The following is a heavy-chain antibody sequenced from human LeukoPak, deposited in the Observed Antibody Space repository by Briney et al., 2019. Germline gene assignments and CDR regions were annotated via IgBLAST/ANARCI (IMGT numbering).Heavy chain of an antibody. CDR1: GGSISSGGYY. J-gene: IGHJ4*02. Sequence: SQTLSLTFTVSGGSISSGGYYWSWIRQHPGKGLEWIGSIYHSGSTYYNPSLKSRVTISVDTSKNQFSLKLSSVTAADTAVYYCARGTAVVVVAVLWGQGTLVTVSS. D-gene: IGHD2-15*01. CDR2: IYHSGST. CDR3: ARGTAVVVVAVL. V-gene: IGHV4-39*07.